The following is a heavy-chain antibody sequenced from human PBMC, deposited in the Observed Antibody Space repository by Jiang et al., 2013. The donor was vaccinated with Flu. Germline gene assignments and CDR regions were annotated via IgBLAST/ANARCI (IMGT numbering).Heavy chain of an antibody. V-gene: IGHV4-34*01. CDR1: GGSVQGLL. Sequence: GLVKPSETLSLTCAVYGGSVQGLLLELDPPAPRKGLEWLGEISHIGGTTYNPSLKSRVTISADTSKNQFSLKLTSVTAADTAVYYCARVSWRGDSSSPDFWGQGTPVTVAS. CDR3: ARVSWRGDSSSPDF. CDR2: ISHIGGT. J-gene: IGHJ4*02. D-gene: IGHD6-6*01.